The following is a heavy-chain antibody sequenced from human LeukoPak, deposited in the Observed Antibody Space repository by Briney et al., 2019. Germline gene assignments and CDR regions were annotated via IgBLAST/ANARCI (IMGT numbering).Heavy chain of an antibody. CDR1: GFTLSSYS. Sequence: GGSPRLSCAASGFTLSSYSMNWVRQAPGKGLEWVAVISYDGSNKYYADSVKGRFTISRDNSKNTLYLQMNSLRAEDTAVYYCATGKVDYWGQGTLVTVSS. V-gene: IGHV3-30*03. CDR3: ATGKVDY. D-gene: IGHD4-23*01. J-gene: IGHJ4*02. CDR2: ISYDGSNK.